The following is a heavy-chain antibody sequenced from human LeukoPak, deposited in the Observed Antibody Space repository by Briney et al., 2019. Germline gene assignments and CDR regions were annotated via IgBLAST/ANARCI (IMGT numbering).Heavy chain of an antibody. Sequence: SETLSLTCTVSGGSISSSSYYWGWIRQPPGKGLEWIGSIYYSGSTYYNPSLKSRVTISVDTSKNQFSLKLSSVTAADTAVYYRARAYSGYDYYWGQGTLVTVSS. D-gene: IGHD5-12*01. CDR1: GGSISSSSYY. CDR3: ARAYSGYDYY. CDR2: IYYSGST. J-gene: IGHJ4*02. V-gene: IGHV4-39*01.